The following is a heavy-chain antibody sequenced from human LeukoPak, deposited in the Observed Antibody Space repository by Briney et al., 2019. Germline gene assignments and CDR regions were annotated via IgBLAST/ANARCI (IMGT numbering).Heavy chain of an antibody. D-gene: IGHD3-22*01. CDR3: ARNYDSSGYYYYYYGMDV. Sequence: SVTVSCKASGGTFSSYTISWVRQAPGQGLEWMGRIIPILGIANYAQKFQGRVTITADKSTSTAYMELSSLRSEDTAVYYCARNYDSSGYYYYYYGMDVWGQGTTVTVSS. V-gene: IGHV1-69*02. J-gene: IGHJ6*02. CDR1: GGTFSSYT. CDR2: IIPILGIA.